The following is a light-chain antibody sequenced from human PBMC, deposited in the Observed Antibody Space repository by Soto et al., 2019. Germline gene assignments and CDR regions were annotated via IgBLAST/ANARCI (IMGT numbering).Light chain of an antibody. CDR3: LQDYSFPWT. Sequence: DIQMTQSPSSLSASVGDRVTITCRASQSISSYLNWYQQKPGKAPKLLIYAASSRATGIPDRFSGSGSGTDFTLTISSLQPEDFATYYCLQDYSFPWTFGQGTKVDI. J-gene: IGKJ1*01. CDR2: AAS. CDR1: QSISSY. V-gene: IGKV1-39*01.